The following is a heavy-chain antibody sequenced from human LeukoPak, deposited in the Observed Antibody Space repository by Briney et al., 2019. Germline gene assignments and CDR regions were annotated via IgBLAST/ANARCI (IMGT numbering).Heavy chain of an antibody. D-gene: IGHD4-23*01. V-gene: IGHV3-48*03. CDR1: GFTFSSYE. CDR3: ARMTMVVTLFDY. Sequence: PGGSLRLSCAASGFTFSSYEMNWVRQAPGKGLEWVSYISSSGSTIYYADSVKGRFTISRDNAKNSLYLQMNSLRAEVTAVYYCARMTMVVTLFDYWGQGTLVTVSS. CDR2: ISSSGSTI. J-gene: IGHJ4*02.